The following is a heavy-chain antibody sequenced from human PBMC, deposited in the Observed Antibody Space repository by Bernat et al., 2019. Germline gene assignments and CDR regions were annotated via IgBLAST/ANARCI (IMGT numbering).Heavy chain of an antibody. CDR2: IYSGGGT. Sequence: EVQLVETGGGLIQPGGSLRLSCAASGFSVSSNYMSWVRQAPGKGLEWVSVIYSGGGTYYADSVKGRFTISRDNSKNTVSLQMNSLRAEDTAVYYCARTPFRVAVVGTCHFDYWGQGTLVTVSS. CDR1: GFSVSSNY. CDR3: ARTPFRVAVVGTCHFDY. V-gene: IGHV3-53*05. D-gene: IGHD6-19*01. J-gene: IGHJ4*02.